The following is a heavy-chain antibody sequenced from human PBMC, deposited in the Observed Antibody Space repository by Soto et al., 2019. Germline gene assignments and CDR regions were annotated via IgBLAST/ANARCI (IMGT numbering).Heavy chain of an antibody. Sequence: PSETLSLTCTVSGGSISSSSYYWGWIRQPPGKGLEWIGGIYYSGSTYYNPSLKSRVTISVDTSKNQFSLKLSSVTAADTAVYYCARQRKLYYFDYWGQGTLVTVSS. CDR3: ARQRKLYYFDY. V-gene: IGHV4-39*01. J-gene: IGHJ4*02. D-gene: IGHD2-15*01. CDR1: GGSISSSSYY. CDR2: IYYSGST.